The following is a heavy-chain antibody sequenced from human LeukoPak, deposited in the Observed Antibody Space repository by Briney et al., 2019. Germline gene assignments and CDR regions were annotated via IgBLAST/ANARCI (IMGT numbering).Heavy chain of an antibody. Sequence: PGGSLRLSCAASGFTFSSYGMHWVRQAPGKGLEWGAVISYDGSNKYYADSVKGRFTISRDNSKNTLYLQMNSLRAEDTAVYYCAKDWYYYGSGSYYNPDYWGQGTLVTVSS. CDR3: AKDWYYYGSGSYYNPDY. D-gene: IGHD3-10*01. CDR1: GFTFSSYG. CDR2: ISYDGSNK. J-gene: IGHJ4*02. V-gene: IGHV3-30*18.